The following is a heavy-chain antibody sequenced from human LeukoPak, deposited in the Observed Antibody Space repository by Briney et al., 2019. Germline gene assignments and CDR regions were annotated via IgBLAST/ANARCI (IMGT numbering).Heavy chain of an antibody. V-gene: IGHV4-30-2*01. J-gene: IGHJ5*02. CDR2: IYHSGST. D-gene: IGHD3-10*01. CDR3: ARSYGSGSYYNLNWFDP. CDR1: GGSISSGGYS. Sequence: TASQTLSLTCAVSGGSISSGGYSWSWIRQPPGKDLECIGYIYHSGSTYYNPSLKSRVTISVDRSKNQFSLKLSSVTAADTAVYYCARSYGSGSYYNLNWFDPWGQGTLVTVSS.